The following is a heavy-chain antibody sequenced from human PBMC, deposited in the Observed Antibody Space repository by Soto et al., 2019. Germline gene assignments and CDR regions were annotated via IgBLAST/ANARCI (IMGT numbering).Heavy chain of an antibody. CDR3: ANDYGDYVEARYYYYGMDV. J-gene: IGHJ6*02. Sequence: QVQLVQSGAEVKKPGSSVKISCKASGGTFSSYAISWVRQAPGQGLEWMGGIIPIFGTANYAQKFQGRVTITADESTSTAYMELSSLRSEDTAVYYCANDYGDYVEARYYYYGMDVWGQGTTVTVSS. CDR1: GGTFSSYA. CDR2: IIPIFGTA. D-gene: IGHD4-17*01. V-gene: IGHV1-69*01.